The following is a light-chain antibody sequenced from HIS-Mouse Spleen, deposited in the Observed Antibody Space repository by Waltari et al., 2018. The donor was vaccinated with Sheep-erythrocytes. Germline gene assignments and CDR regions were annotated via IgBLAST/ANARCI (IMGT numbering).Light chain of an antibody. CDR3: QQYYSTPLT. CDR1: QSVLYSSNNKNY. V-gene: IGKV4-1*01. CDR2: WAS. J-gene: IGKJ4*01. Sequence: DIVMTQSPDSLAVSLGERATINFKSSQSVLYSSNNKNYLAWYQQKPGQPPKLLIYWASTRESGVPDRFSGNGSGTDFTLTISSLQAEDVAVYYCQQYYSTPLTFGGGTKVEIK.